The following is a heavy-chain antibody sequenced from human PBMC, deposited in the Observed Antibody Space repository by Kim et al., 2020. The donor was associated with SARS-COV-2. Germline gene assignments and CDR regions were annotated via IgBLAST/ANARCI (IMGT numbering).Heavy chain of an antibody. CDR2: IIPIFGTA. V-gene: IGHV1-69*13. Sequence: SVKVSCKASGGTFSSYAISWVRQAPGQGLEWMGGIIPIFGTANYAQKFQGRVTITADESTSTAYMELSSLRSEDTAVYYCARTVAVYCSSTSCYFRKAFDYWGQGTLVTVSS. CDR1: GGTFSSYA. D-gene: IGHD2-2*01. CDR3: ARTVAVYCSSTSCYFRKAFDY. J-gene: IGHJ4*02.